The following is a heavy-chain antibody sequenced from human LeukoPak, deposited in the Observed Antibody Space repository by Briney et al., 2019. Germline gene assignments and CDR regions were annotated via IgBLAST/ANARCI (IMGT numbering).Heavy chain of an antibody. CDR3: ARRGSYFDY. V-gene: IGHV3-48*01. CDR2: ISSSSSTI. J-gene: IGHJ4*02. D-gene: IGHD3-16*01. Sequence: PGGSLRLSCAASGFTFSSYSMNWVRQAPGKGLEWVSYISSSSSTIYYADSVKGRFTISRDNAKNSLYLQMNSLGAEDTAVYYCARRGSYFDYWGQGTLVTVSS. CDR1: GFTFSSYS.